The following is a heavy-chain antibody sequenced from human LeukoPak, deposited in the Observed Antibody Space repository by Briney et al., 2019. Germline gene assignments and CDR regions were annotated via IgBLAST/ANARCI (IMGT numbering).Heavy chain of an antibody. J-gene: IGHJ4*02. V-gene: IGHV3-73*01. Sequence: PGGSLRLSCAASGFTFSGSAMHWVRQASGKGLEWVGRIRSKINSYATAYATSVKGRFTFSRDDSKNTAYLQMNSLKTEDTAVYYCTSGISGWNFDYWGQGTLVTVSS. D-gene: IGHD6-19*01. CDR3: TSGISGWNFDY. CDR2: IRSKINSYAT. CDR1: GFTFSGSA.